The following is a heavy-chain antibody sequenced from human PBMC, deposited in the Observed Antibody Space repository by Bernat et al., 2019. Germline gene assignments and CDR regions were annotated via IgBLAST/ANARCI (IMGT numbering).Heavy chain of an antibody. CDR1: GGTFRSYT. D-gene: IGHD2-2*01. V-gene: IGHV1-69*02. CDR2: TIPILGIA. Sequence: QVQLVQSGSEVKKPGSSVKVFCKASGGTFRSYTISWLRQAPGQRLEWMGRTIPILGIANYAQKFQGRVTITADKSTSTAYMELSRLRSEDTAVYYCARAPGGYCSSTICHNIDYWGQGTLVTVSS. J-gene: IGHJ4*02. CDR3: ARAPGGYCSSTICHNIDY.